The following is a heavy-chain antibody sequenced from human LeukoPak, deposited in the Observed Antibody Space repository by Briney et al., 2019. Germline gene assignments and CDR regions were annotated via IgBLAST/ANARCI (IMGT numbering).Heavy chain of an antibody. V-gene: IGHV3-9*01. D-gene: IGHD5-18*01. J-gene: IGHJ4*02. CDR1: GFIFNNYA. CDR3: ARGGTAMVS. CDR2: ISWNSGSI. Sequence: GGSLRLSCAGSGFIFNNYAMHWVRQPPGKGLEWVSGISWNSGSIDYADSVKGRFTISRDNAKNSLYLQMNSLRAEDTAVYYCARGGTAMVSWGQGTLVTVSS.